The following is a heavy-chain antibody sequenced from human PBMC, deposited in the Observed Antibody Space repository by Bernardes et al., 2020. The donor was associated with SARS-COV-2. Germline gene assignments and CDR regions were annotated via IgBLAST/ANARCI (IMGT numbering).Heavy chain of an antibody. Sequence: GGSLRLSCAASGFTFDDYTMHWVRQAPGKGLEWVSLISWDGGSTYYADSVKGRFTISRDNSKNSLYLQMNSLRTEDTALYYCAKALDSYRYNWNYETGFYYYGMDVWGQGTTVTVSS. CDR2: ISWDGGST. CDR3: AKALDSYRYNWNYETGFYYYGMDV. V-gene: IGHV3-43*01. J-gene: IGHJ6*02. D-gene: IGHD1-7*01. CDR1: GFTFDDYT.